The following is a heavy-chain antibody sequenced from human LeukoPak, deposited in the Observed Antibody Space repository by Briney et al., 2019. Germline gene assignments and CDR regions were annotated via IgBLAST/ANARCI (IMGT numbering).Heavy chain of an antibody. CDR2: IYYSGRT. D-gene: IGHD6-25*01. Sequence: KPSETLSLTCTVSGGSINLYYWSWIRQPPGKGLEWIGYIYYSGRTYYNPSLKSRVTMSVDTSKNQFSLKLTSVTAADTAMYYCARDSSGYGALDCWGQGTLVTVSS. CDR1: GGSINLYY. J-gene: IGHJ4*02. CDR3: ARDSSGYGALDC. V-gene: IGHV4-30-4*08.